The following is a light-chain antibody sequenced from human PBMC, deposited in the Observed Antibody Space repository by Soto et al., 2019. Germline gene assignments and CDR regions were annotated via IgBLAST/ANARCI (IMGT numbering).Light chain of an antibody. J-gene: IGLJ1*01. CDR1: RSDVGGYNY. CDR2: EVS. CDR3: SSYTSTSTRV. V-gene: IGLV2-14*01. Sequence: QSVLTQPAFVSGSPGQSITISCTGTRSDVGGYNYVSWYQHPPGKAPKLMISEVSNRPSGVSNRFSGSKSGNTASLTISGLQAEDEADYYCSSYTSTSTRVFGTGTKLTVL.